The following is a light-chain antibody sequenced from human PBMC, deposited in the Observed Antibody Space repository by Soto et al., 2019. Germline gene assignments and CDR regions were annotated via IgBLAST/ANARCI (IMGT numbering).Light chain of an antibody. CDR3: SSCTSSSLWV. Sequence: QSALTQPASVSGSPGQSITISCTGTSSDVGGYNFVSWYQQYPGKVPKLMIYEVSNRPSGVSNRFSGSKSGNTASLTISGLQAEDEADYYCSSCTSSSLWVFGGGTKLTVL. V-gene: IGLV2-14*01. CDR2: EVS. CDR1: SSDVGGYNF. J-gene: IGLJ3*02.